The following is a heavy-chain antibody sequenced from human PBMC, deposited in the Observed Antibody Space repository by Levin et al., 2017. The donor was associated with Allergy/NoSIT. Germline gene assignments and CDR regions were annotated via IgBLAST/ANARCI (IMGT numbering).Heavy chain of an antibody. J-gene: IGHJ1*01. CDR1: GYTFTGYY. Sequence: ASVKVSCKASGYTFTGYYMHWVRQAPGQGLEWMGRINPNSGGTNYAQKFQGRVTMTRDTSISTAYMELSRLRSDDTAVYFCASGSSYYDFWSGYSSEKYFQPWGQGTLVTVSS. CDR2: INPNSGGT. CDR3: ASGSSYYDFWSGYSSEKYFQP. D-gene: IGHD3-3*01. V-gene: IGHV1-2*06.